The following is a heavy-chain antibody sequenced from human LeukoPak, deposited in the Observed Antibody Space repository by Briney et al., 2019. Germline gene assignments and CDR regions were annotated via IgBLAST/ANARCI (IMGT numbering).Heavy chain of an antibody. V-gene: IGHV3-23*01. J-gene: IGHJ4*02. CDR3: ARASWVSTTDAVR. D-gene: IGHD1-14*01. CDR2: IKGTGET. Sequence: GGSLRLSCAASGLSFTTFAMSWVRQGPARGLEWVSSIKGTGETFYADSVKGRFTLSRDSARNTVHLQLNNLRAEDTAIYYCARASWVSTTDAVRWGQGTLVTVSS. CDR1: GLSFTTFA.